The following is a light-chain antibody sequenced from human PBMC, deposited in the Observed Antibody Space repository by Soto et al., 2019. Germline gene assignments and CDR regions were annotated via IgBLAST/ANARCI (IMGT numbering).Light chain of an antibody. CDR1: SSNIGSNY. Sequence: QSVLTQPPSASGTPGQRVTISCSGSSSNIGSNYVYWYQQLPGTAPKLLIYRSNQRPSGVPDRFSGSKSGTSASLAISGLXXXXXXXXXCAAWDDSLSGPEVFGTGTKVTVL. J-gene: IGLJ1*01. V-gene: IGLV1-47*01. CDR2: RSN. CDR3: AAWDDSLSGPEV.